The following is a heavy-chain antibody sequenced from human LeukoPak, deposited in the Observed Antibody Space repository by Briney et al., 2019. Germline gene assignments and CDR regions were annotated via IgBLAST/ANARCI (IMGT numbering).Heavy chain of an antibody. J-gene: IGHJ5*02. CDR2: IYYSGST. V-gene: IGHV4-59*01. D-gene: IGHD6-19*01. CDR3: ASASAGYSSGWYGWFDP. Sequence: PSETLSLTCAVYGGSISSYYWSWIRQPPGKGLEWIGYIYYSGSTNYNPSLKSRVTISVDTSKNQFSLKLSSVTAADTAVYYCASASAGYSSGWYGWFDPWGQGTLVTVSS. CDR1: GGSISSYY.